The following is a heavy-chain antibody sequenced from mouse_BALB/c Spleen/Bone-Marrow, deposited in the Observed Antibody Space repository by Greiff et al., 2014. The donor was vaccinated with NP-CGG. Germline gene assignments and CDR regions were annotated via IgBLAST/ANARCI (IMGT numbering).Heavy chain of an antibody. CDR1: GYAFTNYL. CDR3: ARGITTGYFDY. CDR2: INPGSGGT. Sequence: VQLQQSGAELVRPGTSVKVSCKASGYAFTNYLIEWVKQRPGQGLEWIGVINPGSGGTNYNEKLKGKATLTADKSSSTAYMQLSSLTSDDSAVYFCARGITTGYFDYWGQGTTPTVSS. J-gene: IGHJ2*01. V-gene: IGHV1-54*01. D-gene: IGHD1-1*01.